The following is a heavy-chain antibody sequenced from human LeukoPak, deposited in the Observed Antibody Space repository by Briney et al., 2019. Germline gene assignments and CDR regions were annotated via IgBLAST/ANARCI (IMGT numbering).Heavy chain of an antibody. D-gene: IGHD6-13*01. J-gene: IGHJ4*02. V-gene: IGHV3-23*01. CDR3: GVYSSSWHDY. Sequence: PSETLSLTCTVSGGSISSYYWSWVRQAPGKGLEWVSVISGSGGSTNYADSVKGRFTISRDNSKNTLYLQMNSLRAEDTAAYYCGVYSSSWHDYWGQGTLVTVSS. CDR1: GGSISSYY. CDR2: ISGSGGST.